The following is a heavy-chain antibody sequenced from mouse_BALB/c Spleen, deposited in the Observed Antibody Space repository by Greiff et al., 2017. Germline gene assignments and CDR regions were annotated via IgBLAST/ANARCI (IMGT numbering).Heavy chain of an antibody. D-gene: IGHD1-2*01. J-gene: IGHJ3*01. Sequence: QVQLQQSGAELVRPGVSVKISCKGSGYTFTDYAMHWVKQSHAKSLEWIGVISTYYGDASYNQKFKGKATMTVDKSSSTAYMELARLTSEDSAIYYCARGSLIRPFAYWGQGTLVTVSA. CDR1: GYTFTDYA. CDR3: ARGSLIRPFAY. CDR2: ISTYYGDA. V-gene: IGHV1S137*01.